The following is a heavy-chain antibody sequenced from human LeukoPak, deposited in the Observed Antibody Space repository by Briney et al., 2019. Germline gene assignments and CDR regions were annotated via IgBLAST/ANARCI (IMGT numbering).Heavy chain of an antibody. CDR2: IYYSGST. CDR3: ARVTYYYDSSGYLTD. V-gene: IGHV4-59*01. J-gene: IGHJ4*02. Sequence: PSETLSLTCTVSGGSISSYYWSWIRQPPGKGLEWIGYIYYSGSTNYNPSLKSRVTISVDTSKNQFSLKLSSVTAADTAVYYCARVTYYYDSSGYLTDWGQGTLVTVSS. D-gene: IGHD3-22*01. CDR1: GGSISSYY.